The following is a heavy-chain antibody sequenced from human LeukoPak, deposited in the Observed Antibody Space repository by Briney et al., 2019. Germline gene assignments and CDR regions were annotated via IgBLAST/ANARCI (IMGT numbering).Heavy chain of an antibody. J-gene: IGHJ3*01. CDR1: GFSFSRYA. CDR3: AKSYRRHDSRDHCYNNFDV. V-gene: IGHV3-23*01. Sequence: GGSLRLSCAASGFSFSRYAMSWVPQAPGKGLEWVSARCGSGDRTFYADSVQGRFTLSRDNSKSTLYVQLTSMRDHDTAVYYCAKSYRRHDSRDHCYNNFDVWGQETIVTVFS. D-gene: IGHD3-22*01. CDR2: RCGSGDRT.